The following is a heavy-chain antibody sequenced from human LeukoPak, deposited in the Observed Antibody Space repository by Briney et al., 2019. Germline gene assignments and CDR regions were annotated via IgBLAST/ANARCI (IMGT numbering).Heavy chain of an antibody. D-gene: IGHD6-13*01. CDR3: ARVSSSWLNFDY. Sequence: PGGSLRLSCAASGFTFSSYSMNWVRQAPGKGLEWVSSINSSGSYMYYADSLKGRFTISRDNAKNSLYLQMNSLRAEDTAVYYCARVSSSWLNFDYWGQGTLVTVSS. V-gene: IGHV3-21*01. CDR2: INSSGSYM. J-gene: IGHJ4*02. CDR1: GFTFSSYS.